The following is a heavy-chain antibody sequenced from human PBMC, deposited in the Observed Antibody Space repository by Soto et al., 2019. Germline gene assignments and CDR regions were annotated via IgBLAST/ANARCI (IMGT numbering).Heavy chain of an antibody. Sequence: LRLPCAAAPFTLTRYSMNWVRQAPGKGLEWDSSISSTTNYIYYADSMKGRFTVSRDSAKNSVYLEMNSLSAENTALYYCARESEDLTSNFDYWGQGTLVTVSS. J-gene: IGHJ4*02. V-gene: IGHV3-21*01. CDR2: ISSTTNYI. CDR1: PFTLTRYS. CDR3: ARESEDLTSNFDY.